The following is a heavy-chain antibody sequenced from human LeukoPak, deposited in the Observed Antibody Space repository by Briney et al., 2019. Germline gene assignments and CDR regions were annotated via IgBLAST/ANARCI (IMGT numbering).Heavy chain of an antibody. CDR2: ITSGSSYI. D-gene: IGHD1-1*01. V-gene: IGHV3-21*01. J-gene: IGHJ4*02. CDR3: ATGTTSGSYYFAY. Sequence: GSLRPSCAASGFTFSNYSMNWVCQAPGKGLEWVSSITSGSSYIYYTDSVKGRFTISRDNAKNSLYLQMNSLRAEDTAVYYCATGTTSGSYYFAYWGQGTLVTVSS. CDR1: GFTFSNYS.